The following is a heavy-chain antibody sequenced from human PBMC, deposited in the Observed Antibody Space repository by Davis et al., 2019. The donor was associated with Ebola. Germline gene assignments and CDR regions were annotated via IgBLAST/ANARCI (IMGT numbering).Heavy chain of an antibody. V-gene: IGHV3-30*02. CDR1: GFTFSSYG. CDR2: IWYDGSNK. Sequence: GGSLRLSCAASGFTFSSYGMHWVRQAPGKGLEWVAVIWYDGSNKYYADSVKGRFTISRDNSKNTLYLQMNSLRAEDTAVYYCAKAKEWIRFSDYYYGMDVWGQGTTVTVSS. J-gene: IGHJ6*02. CDR3: AKAKEWIRFSDYYYGMDV. D-gene: IGHD5-12*01.